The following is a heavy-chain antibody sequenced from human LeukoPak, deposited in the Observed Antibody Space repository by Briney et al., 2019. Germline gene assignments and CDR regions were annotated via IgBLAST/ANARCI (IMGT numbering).Heavy chain of an antibody. V-gene: IGHV4-39*01. J-gene: IGHJ4*02. CDR1: GGSISSSSYY. CDR2: IYYSGST. D-gene: IGHD5-24*01. Sequence: PAETLSLTCTVSGGSISSSSYYWGWIRQPPGKGLEWIGSIYYSGSTYYNPSLKSRVTISVYTSKNQFSLKLSSCSTPDTALFCYARAVVEMATGFEYWGQGPLVTVSS. CDR3: ARAVVEMATGFEY.